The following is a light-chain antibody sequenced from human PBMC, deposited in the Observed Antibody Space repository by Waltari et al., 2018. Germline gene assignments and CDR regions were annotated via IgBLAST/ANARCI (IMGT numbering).Light chain of an antibody. CDR1: SNDVGGYNS. J-gene: IGLJ2*01. Sequence: QSALTQPASVSGSPGQSVTIFCAGTSNDVGGYNSVSWYQEHPGQAPRVIMYDVSDQPSGVSDRCSGSKSGNTASLTISGLQAEDEADYYCSSQSSNDVVLFGGGTKLTVL. CDR3: SSQSSNDVVL. V-gene: IGLV2-14*01. CDR2: DVS.